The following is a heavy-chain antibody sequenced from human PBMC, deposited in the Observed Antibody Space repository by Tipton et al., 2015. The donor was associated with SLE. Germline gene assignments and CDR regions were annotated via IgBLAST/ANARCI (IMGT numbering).Heavy chain of an antibody. CDR1: GFTFSDYW. CDR2: IKGDGSKR. Sequence: SLRLSCVASGFTFSDYWMKWVRQAPGKGLEWVANIKGDGSKRYYVASVKGRFTISRDNAKNTLYLQMNSLRAEDTAVYYCARERVGATTWFDPWGQGTLVTVSS. CDR3: ARERVGATTWFDP. D-gene: IGHD1-26*01. V-gene: IGHV3-7*03. J-gene: IGHJ5*02.